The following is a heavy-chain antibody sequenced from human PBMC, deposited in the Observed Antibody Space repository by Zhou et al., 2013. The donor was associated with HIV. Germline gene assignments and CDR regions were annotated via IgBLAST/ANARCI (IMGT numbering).Heavy chain of an antibody. V-gene: IGHV1-69*12. J-gene: IGHJ4*02. CDR2: IIPIFGTS. CDR3: ARGDYAVNFDLPYW. CDR1: GGTFRSHG. D-gene: IGHD3-9*01. Sequence: QVQLVQSGAEVKKPGSSVKVSCKASGGTFRSHGISWVRQAPGQGLEWMGGIIPIFGTSNYAQKFQGRVTITADESTSTAYMELSSLRSEDTAVYYCARGDYAVNFDLPYWWGQGTLVTVSS.